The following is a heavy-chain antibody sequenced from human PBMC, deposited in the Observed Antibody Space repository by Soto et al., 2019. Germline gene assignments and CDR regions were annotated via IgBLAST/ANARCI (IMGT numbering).Heavy chain of an antibody. CDR2: IYTSGST. V-gene: IGHV4-4*07. CDR1: GGSISSYY. CDR3: ARGDSSSWYDYYYYGMDV. D-gene: IGHD6-13*01. J-gene: IGHJ6*02. Sequence: SETLSLTCTVSGGSISSYYWSWIRQPAGKGLEWIGRIYTSGSTNYNPSLKSRVTMSVDTSKNQFSLKLSSVTAADTALYYCARGDSSSWYDYYYYGMDVWGQGTTVTVSS.